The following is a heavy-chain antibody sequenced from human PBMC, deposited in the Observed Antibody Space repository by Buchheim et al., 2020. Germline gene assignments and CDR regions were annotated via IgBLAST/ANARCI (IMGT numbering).Heavy chain of an antibody. CDR3: ARAIFGVVIIYNWFDP. J-gene: IGHJ5*02. CDR1: EYTRHH. CDR2: VDPDKGGA. V-gene: IGHV1-2*02. D-gene: IGHD3-3*01. Sequence: QVQLVQSGAEVKKPGASVKVSCKTSEYTRHHTHWLRQTPGQGLEWVGRVDPDKGGAQYAQKFQGRVTMTRDTSISTTYMEVSSLTSDDTAVFYCARAIFGVVIIYNWFDPWGQGTL.